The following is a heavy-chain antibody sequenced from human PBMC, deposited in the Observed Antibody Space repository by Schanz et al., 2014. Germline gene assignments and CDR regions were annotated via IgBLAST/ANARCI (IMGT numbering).Heavy chain of an antibody. CDR2: ISSSSSYI. CDR3: AREEGWGIAAAGPKHYYYGMDV. J-gene: IGHJ6*02. Sequence: DVQLLESGGGLVQPGGSLRLSCAASGFTFNSYAMTWVRQAPGKGLEWVSSISSSSSYIYYADSVKGRFTISRDNAKNSLYLQMNSLRAEDTAVYYCAREEGWGIAAAGPKHYYYGMDVWGQGTTVDGSS. V-gene: IGHV3-21*01. CDR1: GFTFNSYA. D-gene: IGHD6-13*01.